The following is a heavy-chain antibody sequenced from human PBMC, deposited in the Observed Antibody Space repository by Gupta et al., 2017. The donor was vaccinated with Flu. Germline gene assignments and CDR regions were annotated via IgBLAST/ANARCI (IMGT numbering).Heavy chain of an antibody. V-gene: IGHV4-30-4*01. J-gene: IGHJ6*03. CDR3: ARDRRDNWNYMDV. D-gene: IGHD1-20*01. Sequence: IRQSPGKGLEWIGYVYYSGSTHYNPSLNSRVTISIDTSRNQFSLKLTSVTAADTAVYYCARDRRDNWNYMDVWGKGTTVTVSS. CDR2: VYYSGST.